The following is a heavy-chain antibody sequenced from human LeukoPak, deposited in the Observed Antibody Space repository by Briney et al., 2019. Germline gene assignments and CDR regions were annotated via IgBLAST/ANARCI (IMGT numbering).Heavy chain of an antibody. Sequence: GGSLTLSCAASGFTFDDYGMSWLRQAPGKGLEWVGRIRDKGHSYTTEYAASVKGTFTISSDNSKNSLYLKMNSLRTEDTAVYYCARGYNYGSHFYDWGQGTLVTVSS. CDR1: GFTFDDYG. J-gene: IGHJ4*02. D-gene: IGHD5-18*01. CDR2: IRDKGHSYTT. V-gene: IGHV3-72*01. CDR3: ARGYNYGSHFYD.